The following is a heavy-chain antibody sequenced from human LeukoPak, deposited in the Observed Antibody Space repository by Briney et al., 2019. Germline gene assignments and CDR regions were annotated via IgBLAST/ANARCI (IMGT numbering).Heavy chain of an antibody. J-gene: IGHJ3*02. CDR1: GYTFTGYY. CDR2: INPNSGGT. Sequence: GASVKVSCKAPGYTFTGYYMHWVRQAPGQGLEWMGWINPNSGGTNYAQKFQGRVTMTRNTSISTAYMELSSLRSEDTAVYYCARAGGYSFHAFDIWGQGTMVTVSS. V-gene: IGHV1-2*02. CDR3: ARAGGYSFHAFDI. D-gene: IGHD5-18*01.